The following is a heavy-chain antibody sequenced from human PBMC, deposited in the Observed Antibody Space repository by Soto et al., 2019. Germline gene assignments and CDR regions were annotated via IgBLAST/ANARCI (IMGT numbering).Heavy chain of an antibody. CDR1: GGSVSSGSYF. Sequence: QVQLQESGPGLVKPSETLSLTCTVSGGSVSSGSYFWSWIWQPPGKGLEWIGYIYYSGSTNYNPSLKSRVTISVDTSKNQFSLKLSSVTAADTAVYYCARDYSSSSNYYCYYGMDVWGQGTTVTVSS. J-gene: IGHJ6*02. CDR2: IYYSGST. V-gene: IGHV4-61*01. D-gene: IGHD6-6*01. CDR3: ARDYSSSSNYYCYYGMDV.